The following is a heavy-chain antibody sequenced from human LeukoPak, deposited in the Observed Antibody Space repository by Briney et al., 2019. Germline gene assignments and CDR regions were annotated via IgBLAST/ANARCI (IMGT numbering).Heavy chain of an antibody. CDR3: ARDSSGPGVDY. D-gene: IGHD3-22*01. J-gene: IGHJ4*02. CDR1: GGSISSGDYY. CDR2: IYYSGST. V-gene: IGHV4-30-4*08. Sequence: PSQILSLTCTVSGGSISSGDYYWSWIRQPPGKGLEWIGYIYYSGSTYYNPSLKSRVTISVDTSKNRFSLKLSSVTAADTAVYYCARDSSGPGVDYWGQGTLVTVSS.